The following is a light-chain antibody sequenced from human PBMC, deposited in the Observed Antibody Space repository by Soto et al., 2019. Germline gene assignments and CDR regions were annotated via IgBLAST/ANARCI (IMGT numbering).Light chain of an antibody. CDR1: QSVSSSY. V-gene: IGKV3-20*01. J-gene: IGKJ2*01. CDR2: GAS. CDR3: QQYGSSLFS. Sequence: EIVLTQSPGTLFLSPGERATLSCRASQSVSSSYLAWYQQKPGQDPRLLIYGASGRATGIPDRFSGSGSVTDFTLTISRLEPEDFAVYYCQQYGSSLFSFGQGTKLEIK.